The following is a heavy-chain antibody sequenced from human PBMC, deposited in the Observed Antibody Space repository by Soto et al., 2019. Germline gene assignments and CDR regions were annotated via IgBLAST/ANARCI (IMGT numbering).Heavy chain of an antibody. CDR2: IDHNGIT. CDR1: GDSISSSKW. V-gene: IGHV4-4*02. J-gene: IGHJ6*02. D-gene: IGHD3-9*01. CDR3: ARLTRAHYYYVMDV. Sequence: SSETLTLTCAVSGDSISSSKWWSWVRQTPGKGLEWIGKIDHNGITNYNPSLESRVTILKDNSKNQLSLKLTSVTAADSAVYYCARLTRAHYYYVMDVRGQVSMGTVSS.